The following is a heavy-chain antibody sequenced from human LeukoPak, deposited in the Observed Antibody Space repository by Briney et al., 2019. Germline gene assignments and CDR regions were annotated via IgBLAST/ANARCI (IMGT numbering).Heavy chain of an antibody. J-gene: IGHJ4*02. D-gene: IGHD2-2*01. CDR2: ISGSGGST. CDR1: GFTFSSYV. CDR3: AKGRVVPAAIDY. V-gene: IGHV3-23*01. Sequence: GGSLRLSRAASGFTFSSYVMSWVRQAPGKGLEWVSAISGSGGSTYYADSVKGRFTISRDNSKNTLYLQMNSLRAEDTAVYYCAKGRVVPAAIDYWGQGTLVTVSS.